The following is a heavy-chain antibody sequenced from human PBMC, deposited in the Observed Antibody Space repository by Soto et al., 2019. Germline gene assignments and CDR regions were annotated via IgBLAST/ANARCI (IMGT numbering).Heavy chain of an antibody. V-gene: IGHV3-66*01. CDR1: GFTVSSNY. Sequence: EVQLVESGGDLVQPGGSLRLSCAVSGFTVSSNYMSWVRQAPGKGLEWVSVIYSGGSTYYADSVKGRFTIYRDNSKNTGYLQMDSLRAEDTAVYYCAREGGTLVRGVPYNWFDPWGQGTLVTVSS. CDR3: AREGGTLVRGVPYNWFDP. CDR2: IYSGGST. J-gene: IGHJ5*02. D-gene: IGHD3-10*01.